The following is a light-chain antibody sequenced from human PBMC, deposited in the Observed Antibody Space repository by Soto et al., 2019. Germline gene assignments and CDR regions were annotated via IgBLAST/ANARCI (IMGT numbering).Light chain of an antibody. V-gene: IGKV3-20*01. CDR2: GVS. Sequence: EIVLTQSPGTLSLSPGERATLSCRASQSVSSYLAWYQQKPGQAPRLLIYGVSSRATGIPDRFSGSGSGTDFTLTISRLEPEDFAVYYCQHYDSSLALTFGGGTKVEIK. CDR1: QSVSSY. J-gene: IGKJ4*01. CDR3: QHYDSSLALT.